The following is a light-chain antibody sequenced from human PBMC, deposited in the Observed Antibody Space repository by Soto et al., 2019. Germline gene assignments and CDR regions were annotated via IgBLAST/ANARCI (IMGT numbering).Light chain of an antibody. V-gene: IGLV1-40*01. CDR2: GNS. CDR3: QSYDSRRSGCV. J-gene: IGLJ3*02. Sequence: QSALTQPPSVSGAPGQRVTISCTGSSSNIGAGYVVHWYQQLPGTAPKLLIYGNSNRPSGVPDRFSGSKSGTSASLAITGRQAEDEADYYCQSYDSRRSGCVFGGGTKLTVL. CDR1: SSNIGAGYV.